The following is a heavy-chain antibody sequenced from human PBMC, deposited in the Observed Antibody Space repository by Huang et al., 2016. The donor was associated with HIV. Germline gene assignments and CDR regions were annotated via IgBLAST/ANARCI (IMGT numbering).Heavy chain of an antibody. CDR3: ARIGRYYSDY. CDR1: GGSIRSGSFY. V-gene: IGHV4-61*09. J-gene: IGHJ4*02. CDR2: SHTSGNT. Sequence: QVQLQESGPGLVKPSQTLSLTCTVSGGSIRSGSFYWSWIRQPAGNGLEWIGHSHTSGNTNYNPSGKSRVTISRDTSKNQFSLKLSSVTAADTAVYYCARIGRYYSDYWGQGTLVTVSS.